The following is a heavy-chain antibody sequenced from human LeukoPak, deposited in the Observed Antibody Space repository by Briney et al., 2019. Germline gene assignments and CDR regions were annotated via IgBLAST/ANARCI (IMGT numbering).Heavy chain of an antibody. CDR3: VRDSGSSYGYYFLH. J-gene: IGHJ1*01. D-gene: IGHD1-26*01. V-gene: IGHV3-64D*06. CDR1: GFTFSTYA. CDR2: INRNGGRT. Sequence: PGGSLRLSCSASGFTFSTYAMHWVRQAPGKGLEYVSAINRNGGRTYYADSVKGRFTISRDNSKNTLYLQMSSLRAEDTAVYYCVRDSGSSYGYYFLHWGQGTLVTVSS.